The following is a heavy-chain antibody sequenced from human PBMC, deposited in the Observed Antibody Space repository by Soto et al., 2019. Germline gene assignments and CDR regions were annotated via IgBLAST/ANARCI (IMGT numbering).Heavy chain of an antibody. D-gene: IGHD4-17*01. CDR1: GGSVTNSSYY. CDR2: VYYRGRS. V-gene: IGHV4-39*01. CDR3: FSRRTTGPTQAYFVY. Sequence: PSETLSLTCTVSGGSVTNSSYYWGWIRQSPGKGLEWIGSVYYRGRSYSKSSVKSRVTISVDTSKNRFSLSLNSVTASDTAVYFCFSRRTTGPTQAYFVYWGPGALVTVST. J-gene: IGHJ4*02.